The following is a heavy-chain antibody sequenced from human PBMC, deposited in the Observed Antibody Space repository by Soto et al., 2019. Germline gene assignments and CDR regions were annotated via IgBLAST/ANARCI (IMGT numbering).Heavy chain of an antibody. Sequence: SETLSLTCSVSGGSISSYYWSWIRQPPGKGLEWIGYIYYSGSTNYNPSLKSRVTISVDTSKNQFSLKLSSVTAADTAVYYCARGSALGPRAPFWPWGQGTLVTVSS. CDR3: ARGSALGPRAPFWP. V-gene: IGHV4-59*01. CDR1: GGSISSYY. CDR2: IYYSGST. D-gene: IGHD7-27*01. J-gene: IGHJ5*02.